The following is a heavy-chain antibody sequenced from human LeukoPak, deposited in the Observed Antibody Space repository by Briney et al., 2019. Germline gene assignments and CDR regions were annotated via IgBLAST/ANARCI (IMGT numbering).Heavy chain of an antibody. CDR3: TRDFNWGDAG. D-gene: IGHD7-27*01. CDR2: ISGSGHSI. V-gene: IGHV3-23*01. Sequence: GGSLTLSCVGSGFTFTNSDMNGVRQPPGGGLEWVSVISGSGHSINYADSVKGRFTISRDTSKNTLYLQMNSLRAEDTALYYCTRDFNWGDAGWGRGTLVTVSS. CDR1: GFTFTNSD. J-gene: IGHJ4*02.